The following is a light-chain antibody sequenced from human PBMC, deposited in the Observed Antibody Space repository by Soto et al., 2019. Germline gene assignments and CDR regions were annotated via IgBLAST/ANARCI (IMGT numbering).Light chain of an antibody. V-gene: IGKV1-5*01. CDR3: QQANSFPFT. CDR2: DAS. CDR1: QSISDW. Sequence: DIQLTQSPSTLSASVGDRVTITCRASQSISDWLAWYQQKPGKAPKLLIYDASSLETGVPSRFSGSGSGTEFTLTISSLQPEDFATYYCQQANSFPFTFGQGTRLEIK. J-gene: IGKJ5*01.